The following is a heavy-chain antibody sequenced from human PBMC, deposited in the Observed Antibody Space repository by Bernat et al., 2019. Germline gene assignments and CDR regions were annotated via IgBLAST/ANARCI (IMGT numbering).Heavy chain of an antibody. Sequence: EVQLVESGGDLVQPGGSLRLSCAGSGFAFSRYEMNWVRQFPGKGLVWVSRINRDGSITSYADSVMGRFTISRDNARNTVFLQMNSLRVDDTAIYYCARGPHPDSSGTGSYWGQGTLVTVSS. V-gene: IGHV3-74*02. D-gene: IGHD1-1*01. CDR2: INRDGSIT. J-gene: IGHJ4*02. CDR3: ARGPHPDSSGTGSY. CDR1: GFAFSRYE.